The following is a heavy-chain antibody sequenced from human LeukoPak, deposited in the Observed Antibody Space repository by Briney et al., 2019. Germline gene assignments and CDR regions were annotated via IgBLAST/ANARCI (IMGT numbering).Heavy chain of an antibody. V-gene: IGHV1-58*02. CDR1: GFTFTNSA. CDR3: TRDFLHVYYYDSSGYVRGAFDI. CDR2: IVVDSNNT. Sequence: SVKVSCKASGFTFTNSAMQWVRQARGQRLEWIGWIVVDSNNTNYAQKFQDRVTITRDTSISTVYMELSRLRSDDTAVYYCTRDFLHVYYYDSSGYVRGAFDIWGQGTMVTVSS. D-gene: IGHD3-22*01. J-gene: IGHJ3*02.